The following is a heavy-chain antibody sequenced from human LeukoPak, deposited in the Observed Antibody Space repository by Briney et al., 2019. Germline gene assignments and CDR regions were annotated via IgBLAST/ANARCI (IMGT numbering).Heavy chain of an antibody. CDR2: ISSSSSTI. CDR1: GFTFSSYS. Sequence: GGSLRLSCAASGFTFSSYSMNWVRQAPGKGLEWVSYISSSSSTIYYADSVKGRFTISRDNAKNSLYLQMNSLRAEDMAVYYCAEGIYSSSLDYWGQGTLVTVSS. V-gene: IGHV3-48*01. J-gene: IGHJ4*02. D-gene: IGHD6-13*01. CDR3: AEGIYSSSLDY.